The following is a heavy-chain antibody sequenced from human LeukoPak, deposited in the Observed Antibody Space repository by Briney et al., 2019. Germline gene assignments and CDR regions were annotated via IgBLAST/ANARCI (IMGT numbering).Heavy chain of an antibody. Sequence: GASVKVSCKASGYTFTGYYMHWVRQAPGQGLEWMGWINPNSGGTNYAQKFQGGVTMTRDTSISTAYMELSRLRSDDTAVYYCARVVGVRGVISYYYYMDVWGKGITVTVSS. D-gene: IGHD3-10*01. CDR2: INPNSGGT. J-gene: IGHJ6*03. CDR3: ARVVGVRGVISYYYYMDV. V-gene: IGHV1-2*02. CDR1: GYTFTGYY.